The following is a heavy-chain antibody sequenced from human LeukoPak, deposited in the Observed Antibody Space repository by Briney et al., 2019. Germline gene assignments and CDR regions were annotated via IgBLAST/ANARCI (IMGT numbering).Heavy chain of an antibody. J-gene: IGHJ6*03. CDR1: GGSISSGSYY. CDR2: IYTSGST. CDR3: ARDSAPLYYMDV. V-gene: IGHV4-61*02. Sequence: SETLSLTCTVSGGSISSGSYYWSWIRQPAGKGLEWIGRIYTSGSTNYNPSLKSRVTISVDTSKNQFSLKLSSVTAADTAVYYCARDSAPLYYMDVWGKGTTVTVSS.